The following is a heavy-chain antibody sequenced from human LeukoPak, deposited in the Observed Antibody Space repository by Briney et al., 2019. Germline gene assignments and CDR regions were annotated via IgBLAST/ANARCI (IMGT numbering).Heavy chain of an antibody. Sequence: ASVKVSCKASGYTFTDYYVHWVRQAPGQGLEWMGWINSKSGGTKYGQKFQGRVTMTRDTSISTAYMDLSRLKSDDTAVYYCARVRPIVAGAMRVEEKWFDPWGQGTLVTVSS. CDR2: INSKSGGT. CDR3: ARVRPIVAGAMRVEEKWFDP. V-gene: IGHV1-2*02. J-gene: IGHJ5*02. CDR1: GYTFTDYY. D-gene: IGHD2-2*01.